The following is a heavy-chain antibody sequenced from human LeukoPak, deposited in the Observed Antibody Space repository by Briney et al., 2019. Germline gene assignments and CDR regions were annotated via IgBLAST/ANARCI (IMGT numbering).Heavy chain of an antibody. D-gene: IGHD4-17*01. Sequence: SVKVSCXASGGTFSSYAISWVRRARGQGLEWMGRIIPIFGTANYAQKFQGRVTITTDESTSTAYMELSSLRSEDTAVYYCASGSWGYGDYEPFDYWGQGTLVTVSS. J-gene: IGHJ4*02. CDR3: ASGSWGYGDYEPFDY. V-gene: IGHV1-69*05. CDR2: IIPIFGTA. CDR1: GGTFSSYA.